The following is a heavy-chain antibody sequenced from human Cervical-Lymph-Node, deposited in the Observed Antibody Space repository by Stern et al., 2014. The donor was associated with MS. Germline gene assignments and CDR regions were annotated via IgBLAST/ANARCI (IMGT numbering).Heavy chain of an antibody. D-gene: IGHD4/OR15-4a*01. J-gene: IGHJ4*02. V-gene: IGHV3-21*04. CDR3: ARVSTRYDYGDLLDY. CDR2: ISSSSVYI. CDR1: GFIFSDPY. Sequence: EVQLVESGGGLVKPGESLRLSCAASGFIFSDPYMNWVSQAPGKGPEWVASISSSSVYIHYADSVEGRFTVSRDNAKDLVYLQMDSLRAEDTAVYYCARVSTRYDYGDLLDYWGQGTLVTVSS.